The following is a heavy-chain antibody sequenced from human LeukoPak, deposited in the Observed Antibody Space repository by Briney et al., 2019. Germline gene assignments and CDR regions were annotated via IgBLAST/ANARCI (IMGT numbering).Heavy chain of an antibody. CDR2: ISWNSVDI. J-gene: IGHJ4*02. CDR3: AKDIGPLTYHFDTSAYSGAFDY. D-gene: IGHD3-22*01. V-gene: IGHV3-9*01. CDR1: GFNFGDYA. Sequence: GGSQRPSCAASGFNFGDYAIHWVRQAPGKGLEGVAGISWNSVDIAYADSVKGRFTISRDNAKTSLYLQMHSLRPEDTALYYCAKDIGPLTYHFDTSAYSGAFDYWGQGTLVTVSS.